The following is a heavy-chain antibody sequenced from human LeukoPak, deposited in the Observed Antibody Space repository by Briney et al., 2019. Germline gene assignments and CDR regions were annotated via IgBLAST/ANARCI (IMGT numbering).Heavy chain of an antibody. D-gene: IGHD2-15*01. CDR1: GITFSSYG. V-gene: IGHV3-23*01. J-gene: IGHJ6*03. Sequence: PGGSLRLSCAASGITFSSYGMSWVRQAPGKGLEWVSSISSTGGTTYYADSVKGRFTIPRDNSKNTLYLQMNSLRAEDTAIYYCAKNGDRGAYCTGGTCYPYFYYYMDVWGKGTTVTI. CDR2: ISSTGGTT. CDR3: AKNGDRGAYCTGGTCYPYFYYYMDV.